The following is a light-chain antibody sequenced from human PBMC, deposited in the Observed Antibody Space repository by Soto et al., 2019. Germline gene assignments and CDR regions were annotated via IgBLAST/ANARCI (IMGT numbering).Light chain of an antibody. CDR2: DAS. J-gene: IGKJ4*01. CDR3: HQYNSYLLT. CDR1: QSISSW. Sequence: DIQMTQSPSTLSASVGDRVTITCRASQSISSWLAWYQQKPGKAPKLLIYDASSLESGVPSRFRGSGSGTEFTLTISSLQPDDFATYYCHQYNSYLLTFGGGTKVEIK. V-gene: IGKV1-5*01.